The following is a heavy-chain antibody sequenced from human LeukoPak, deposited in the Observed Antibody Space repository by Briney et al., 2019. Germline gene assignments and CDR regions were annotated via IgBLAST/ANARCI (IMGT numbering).Heavy chain of an antibody. D-gene: IGHD6-13*01. CDR1: GGTFISYA. CDR2: IIPIFGTA. Sequence: SVKVSCKASGGTFISYAISWVRQAPGQGLEWMGGIIPIFGTANYAQKFQGRVTITADESTSTAYMELSSLRSEATAVYYCASSDYSSSWYFHYWGQGTLVTVSS. CDR3: ASSDYSSSWYFHY. J-gene: IGHJ4*02. V-gene: IGHV1-69*01.